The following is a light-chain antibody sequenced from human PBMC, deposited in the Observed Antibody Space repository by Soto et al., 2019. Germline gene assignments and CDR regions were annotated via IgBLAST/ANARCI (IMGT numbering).Light chain of an antibody. CDR1: SSDVGGYNY. Sequence: QSALTQPASVSGSPGQSITISCPGTSSDVGGYNYVSWYQQHPGKAPKLMIYEVSNRPSGVSNRFSGSKSGNTASLTISGLQAEDEADYYCSSYTSSSTRVVFGGGTQLTVL. J-gene: IGLJ2*01. V-gene: IGLV2-14*01. CDR2: EVS. CDR3: SSYTSSSTRVV.